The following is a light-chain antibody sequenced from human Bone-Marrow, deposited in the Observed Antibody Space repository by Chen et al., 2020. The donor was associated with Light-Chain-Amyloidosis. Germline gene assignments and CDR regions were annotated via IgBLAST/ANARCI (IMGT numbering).Light chain of an antibody. CDR3: QVWDRSSDRPV. V-gene: IGLV3-21*02. Sequence: SYVLTQPSSVSVAPGHTATLACGGNNIGSTSVHWYQQTAGQAPLRVVYDDSDRPSGIPGRLAGSNSGNKANLTLSKVEAGDEADYYCQVWDRSSDRPVFGGGTKLTVL. CDR1: NIGSTS. J-gene: IGLJ3*02. CDR2: DDS.